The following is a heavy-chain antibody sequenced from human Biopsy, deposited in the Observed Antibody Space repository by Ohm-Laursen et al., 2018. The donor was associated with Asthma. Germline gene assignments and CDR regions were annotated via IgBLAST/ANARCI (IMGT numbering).Heavy chain of an antibody. CDR2: IDQSGYT. V-gene: IGHV4-34*01. J-gene: IGHJ5*02. Sequence: TLSLTCTVYGGYLTGHYWNWIRQPPGKGLEWIVEIDQSGYTNYNPSLKSRVTISADTSKNQFHLNLSSVAVADTAVYFCARAAITGIRGWFDPWGQGTQVTVSS. CDR3: ARAAITGIRGWFDP. CDR1: GGYLTGHY. D-gene: IGHD1-20*01.